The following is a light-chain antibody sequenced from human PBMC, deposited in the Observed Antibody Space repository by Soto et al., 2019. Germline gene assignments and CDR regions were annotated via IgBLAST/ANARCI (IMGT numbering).Light chain of an antibody. CDR3: QQYNNWPPLYT. J-gene: IGKJ2*01. CDR1: QSISSN. CDR2: GAS. Sequence: EIVMTQSPATLSVSPGERATLSCRASQSISSNLAWYQQKPGQAPRLLIYGASTRATGIPARFSASGSGTEFTLTISSLQSEDFVIYYCQQYNNWPPLYTFGQGTKLEIK. V-gene: IGKV3-15*01.